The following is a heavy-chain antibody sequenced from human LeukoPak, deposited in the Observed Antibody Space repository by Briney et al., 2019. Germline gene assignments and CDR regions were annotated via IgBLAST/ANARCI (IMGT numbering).Heavy chain of an antibody. CDR1: GGPISSYQ. CDR3: ARDYFDSSLYLGF. J-gene: IGHJ5*01. CDR2: IYYSGSA. Sequence: PSETLSLTCTVSGGPISSYQWSWIRQPPGKGLEWIGNIYYSGSANYNPSLQSRVIISVDTSKNQFSLKLSPVTAADTAVYYCARDYFDSSLYLGFWGRGILVTVSS. D-gene: IGHD3-22*01. V-gene: IGHV4-59*12.